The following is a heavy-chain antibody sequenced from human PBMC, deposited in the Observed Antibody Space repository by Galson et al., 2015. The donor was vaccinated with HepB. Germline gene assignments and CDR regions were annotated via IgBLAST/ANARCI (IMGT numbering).Heavy chain of an antibody. D-gene: IGHD2-2*02. J-gene: IGHJ4*02. V-gene: IGHV5-51*03. CDR1: GYSFTSYW. Sequence: QSGAEVKKPGESLKISCKGSGYSFTSYWIGWVRQMPGKGLEWMRIIYPGDSDTRYSPSFQGQVTISADKSISTAYLQWSSLKASDTAMYYCARGVYCSSTSCDNYFDYWGQGTLVTVSS. CDR2: IYPGDSDT. CDR3: ARGVYCSSTSCDNYFDY.